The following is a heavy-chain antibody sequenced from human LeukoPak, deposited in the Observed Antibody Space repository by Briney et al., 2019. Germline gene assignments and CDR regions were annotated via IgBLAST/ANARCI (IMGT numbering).Heavy chain of an antibody. CDR2: IYSGGST. V-gene: IGHV3-66*01. CDR1: GFTVLSNF. D-gene: IGHD5-12*01. Sequence: GWSLRHSRAASGFTVLSNFMSWVRQAAGKGLEWVSVIYSGGSTYYADSVKGRFTISRDNSKNTLYLQMKSLRVEDKAVYYCARYSGYDLYWGQGTLVTVSS. CDR3: ARYSGYDLY. J-gene: IGHJ4*02.